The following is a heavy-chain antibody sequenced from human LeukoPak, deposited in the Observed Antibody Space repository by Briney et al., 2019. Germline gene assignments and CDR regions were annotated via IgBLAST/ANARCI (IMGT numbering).Heavy chain of an antibody. CDR2: VYYAGST. V-gene: IGHV4-39*01. J-gene: IGHJ5*02. Sequence: SETLSLTCTVSGDSISSDTYHWGWIRQPPGKGLQWIGSVYYAGSTYYNPSLKSRVRISVDTSKDQFYLKLFPVTAADTAMYYCARSGWPMGGFDPWGQGILVTFSS. D-gene: IGHD3-10*01. CDR3: ARSGWPMGGFDP. CDR1: GDSISSDTYH.